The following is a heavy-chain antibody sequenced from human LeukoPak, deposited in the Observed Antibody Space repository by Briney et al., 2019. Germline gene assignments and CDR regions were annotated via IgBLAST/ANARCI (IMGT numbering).Heavy chain of an antibody. Sequence: GGSLRLSCAASGFTFSSYGMSWVRQAPGKGLEWVSAISGSGGSTYYADSVKGRFTISRDNSKNTLYLQMNSLRAEDTAVYYCAKVNGVTMIVVDDAFDIWGQGTMVTVSS. V-gene: IGHV3-23*01. CDR2: ISGSGGST. CDR1: GFTFSSYG. J-gene: IGHJ3*02. CDR3: AKVNGVTMIVVDDAFDI. D-gene: IGHD3-22*01.